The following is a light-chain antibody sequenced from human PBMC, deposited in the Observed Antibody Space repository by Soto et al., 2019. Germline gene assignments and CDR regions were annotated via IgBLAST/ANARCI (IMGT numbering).Light chain of an antibody. V-gene: IGKV1-5*03. J-gene: IGKJ1*01. CDR2: KAS. CDR3: QQYNSPPWT. CDR1: QSISSW. Sequence: DIQMTQSPSTLSASVGDRVTITCRASQSISSWLAWYQQKPGKAPKFLIHKASSLESGVPSRFSGSGSGTEFTLTISSLQTDDFATYLCQQYNSPPWTFGQGTKVEIK.